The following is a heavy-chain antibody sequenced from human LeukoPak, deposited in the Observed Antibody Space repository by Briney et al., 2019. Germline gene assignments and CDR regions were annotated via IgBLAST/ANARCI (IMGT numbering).Heavy chain of an antibody. Sequence: PSETLSLTCTVSGGSITSGGYFWSWIRQHPGKGLEWIGYISYSGNTYYNPSLKSRLTISVDTSKNQFSLKLSSVTAADTAVYYCARSFGESYFDYWGQGNLVTVSS. D-gene: IGHD3-10*01. V-gene: IGHV4-31*03. CDR2: ISYSGNT. CDR1: GGSITSGGYF. J-gene: IGHJ4*02. CDR3: ARSFGESYFDY.